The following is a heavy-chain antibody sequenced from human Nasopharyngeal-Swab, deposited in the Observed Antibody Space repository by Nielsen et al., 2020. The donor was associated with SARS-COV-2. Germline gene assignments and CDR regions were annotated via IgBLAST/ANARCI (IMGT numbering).Heavy chain of an antibody. Sequence: ASVKVSCKASGGTFSSYAINWVRQATGQGLEWMGWMNPNSGNTGYAQKFQGRVTMTRNTSISTAYMELSSLRSEDTAVYYCARVHTSYDFWSGYSARYYYYGMDVWGQGTTVTVSS. J-gene: IGHJ6*02. D-gene: IGHD3-3*01. V-gene: IGHV1-8*02. CDR1: GGTFSSYA. CDR2: MNPNSGNT. CDR3: ARVHTSYDFWSGYSARYYYYGMDV.